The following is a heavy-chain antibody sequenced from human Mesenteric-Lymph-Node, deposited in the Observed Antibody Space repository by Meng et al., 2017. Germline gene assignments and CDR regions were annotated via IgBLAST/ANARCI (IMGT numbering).Heavy chain of an antibody. CDR3: ASGPVPYYDSSGSQAPPYFDY. CDR1: CGSVSSGSYY. CDR2: IYYSGST. Sequence: QGRLQESGPGLVKPSETLSLPCTVSCGSVSSGSYYWSWIRQPPGKGLEWIGYIYYSGSTNYNPSLKSRVTISVDTSKNQFSLKLSSVTAADTAVYYCASGPVPYYDSSGSQAPPYFDYWGQGTLVTVSS. J-gene: IGHJ4*02. D-gene: IGHD3-22*01. V-gene: IGHV4-61*01.